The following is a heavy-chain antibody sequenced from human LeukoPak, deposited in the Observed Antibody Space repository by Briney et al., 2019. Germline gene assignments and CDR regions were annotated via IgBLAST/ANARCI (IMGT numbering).Heavy chain of an antibody. CDR2: IYYSGST. CDR1: GGSISSSSYY. CDR3: ARTLLYSSSWYRDPRPNWFDP. Sequence: SETLSLTCTVSGGSISSSSYYWGWIRQPPGKGLEWIGSIYYSGSTYYNPSLKSRVTISVDTSKNQFSLKLSSVTAADTAVYYCARTLLYSSSWYRDPRPNWFDPWGQGTLVTVSS. J-gene: IGHJ5*02. D-gene: IGHD6-13*01. V-gene: IGHV4-39*07.